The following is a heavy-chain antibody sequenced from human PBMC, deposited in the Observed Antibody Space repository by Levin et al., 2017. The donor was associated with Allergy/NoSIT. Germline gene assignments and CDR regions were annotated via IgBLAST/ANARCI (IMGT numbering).Heavy chain of an antibody. CDR3: TTGWASTMIVVVITHGAY. CDR1: GFTFSNAW. CDR2: IKSKTDGGTT. V-gene: IGHV3-15*01. Sequence: GGSLRLSCAASGFTFSNAWMSWVRQAPGKGLEWVGRIKSKTDGGTTDYAAPVKGRFTISRDDSKNTLYLQMNSLKTEDTAVYYCTTGWASTMIVVVITHGAYWGQGTLVTVSS. J-gene: IGHJ4*02. D-gene: IGHD3-22*01.